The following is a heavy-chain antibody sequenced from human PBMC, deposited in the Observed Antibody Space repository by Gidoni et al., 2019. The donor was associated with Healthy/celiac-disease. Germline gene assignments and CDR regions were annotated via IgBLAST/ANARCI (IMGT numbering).Heavy chain of an antibody. CDR1: GGSFSGYY. D-gene: IGHD3-22*01. Sequence: QVQLQQWGAGLLKPSETLSLTCAVYGGSFSGYYWSWIRQPPGKGLEWIGEINHSGSTNYNPSLKSRVPISVDTSKNQFSLKLSSVTASDTAVYYCARALYYYDSSGYYYWGQGTLVTVSS. V-gene: IGHV4-34*01. CDR3: ARALYYYDSSGYYY. J-gene: IGHJ4*02. CDR2: INHSGST.